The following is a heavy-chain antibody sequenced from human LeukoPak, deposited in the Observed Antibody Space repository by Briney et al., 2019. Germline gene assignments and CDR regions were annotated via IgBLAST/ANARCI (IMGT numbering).Heavy chain of an antibody. V-gene: IGHV4-59*08. CDR3: ATRGY. J-gene: IGHJ4*02. CDR2: IYNSGSN. D-gene: IGHD3-10*01. CDR1: GGSISSDY. Sequence: SESLSLTCTVSGGSISSDYWQWIRQPPGKGLEWIGYIYNSGSNNYNPSLKSRVIISIDMSKNQFSLKLTSVTAADTAVYYCATRGYWGQGTLVTVSS.